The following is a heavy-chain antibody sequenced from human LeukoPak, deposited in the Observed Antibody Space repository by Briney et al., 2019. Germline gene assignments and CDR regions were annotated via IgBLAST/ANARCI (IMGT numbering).Heavy chain of an antibody. D-gene: IGHD3-22*01. J-gene: IGHJ4*02. CDR2: IYYSGST. V-gene: IGHV4-59*08. CDR3: ARHGADSSGYSDYFDY. CDR1: GGSISSYY. Sequence: PSETLSLTCTVSGGSISSYYWSWIRQPPGKGLEWIGYIYYSGSTNYNPSLKSRVTISVDTSKNQFSLKLSSVTAADTAVYYCARHGADSSGYSDYFDYWGQGTLVTVSS.